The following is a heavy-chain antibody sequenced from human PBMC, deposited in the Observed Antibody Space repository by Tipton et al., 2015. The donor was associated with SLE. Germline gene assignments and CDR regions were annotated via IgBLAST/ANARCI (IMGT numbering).Heavy chain of an antibody. CDR3: ARDDGVDTAMADY. CDR1: GFTFSSYA. Sequence: SLRLSCAASGFTFSSYAMSWVRQAPGKGLEWVSAISGSGGSTYYADSVKGRFTISRDNSKNTLYLQMNSLRAEDTAVYYCARDDGVDTAMADYWGQGTLVTVSS. CDR2: ISGSGGST. J-gene: IGHJ4*02. V-gene: IGHV3-23*01. D-gene: IGHD5-18*01.